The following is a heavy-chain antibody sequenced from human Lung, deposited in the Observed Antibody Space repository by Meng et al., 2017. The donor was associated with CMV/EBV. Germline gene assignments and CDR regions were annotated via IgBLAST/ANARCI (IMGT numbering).Heavy chain of an antibody. J-gene: IGHJ6*02. CDR3: ARTRIEVEPDGRKIKYYNYGMDV. V-gene: IGHV1-8*01. CDR2: MNPNSGHT. CDR1: GYTFTTYD. D-gene: IGHD2-2*01. Sequence: SXXVSXXASGYTFTTYDINWVRQATGQGLEWMGWMNPNSGHTGYAQKLQGRVTLTRVPSVSTAYMELSSLTSDDTAVYYCARTRIEVEPDGRKIKYYNYGMDVXGQGXTVTVSS.